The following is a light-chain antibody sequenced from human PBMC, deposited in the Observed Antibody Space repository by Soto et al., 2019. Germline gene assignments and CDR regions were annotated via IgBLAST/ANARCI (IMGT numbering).Light chain of an antibody. CDR2: ATS. Sequence: EIVLTQSPGTLSLSPGERATLSCRASQNISSNYLAWYQQKPGQAPSLLMYATSISATDVPDRFSGSGSGTVFTLTISRLEPEDFAVYHCQHYGSSPTFGQGTRLEIK. CDR3: QHYGSSPT. CDR1: QNISSNY. V-gene: IGKV3-20*01. J-gene: IGKJ5*01.